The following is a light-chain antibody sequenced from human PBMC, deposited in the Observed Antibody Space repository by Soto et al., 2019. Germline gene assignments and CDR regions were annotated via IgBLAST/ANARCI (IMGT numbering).Light chain of an antibody. CDR3: QQYDSTPHT. CDR2: WAS. CDR1: QSVLYSSNNKNY. Sequence: DIVMTQSPDSLAVSLGERATINCKSSQSVLYSSNNKNYLAWYQQQPGQPPKLLIYWASTRESGVPDRFSGSGSGTDFTLTISSLQAEDVAVYYCQQYDSTPHTFGQGTKLEIK. V-gene: IGKV4-1*01. J-gene: IGKJ2*01.